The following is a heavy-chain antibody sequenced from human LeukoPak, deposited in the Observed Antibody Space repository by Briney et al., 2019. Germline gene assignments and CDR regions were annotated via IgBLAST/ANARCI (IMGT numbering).Heavy chain of an antibody. Sequence: PGGSLRLSCAASGFTFSDYYMSWIRQAPGKGLEWVSYISSSGSTIYYADSVKGRFTISRDNAKNSLYLQMNSLRAEDTAVYYCASTPRAHPTLKYDSSGYLAYWGQGTLVTVSS. D-gene: IGHD3-22*01. J-gene: IGHJ4*02. CDR2: ISSSGSTI. CDR3: ASTPRAHPTLKYDSSGYLAY. V-gene: IGHV3-11*01. CDR1: GFTFSDYY.